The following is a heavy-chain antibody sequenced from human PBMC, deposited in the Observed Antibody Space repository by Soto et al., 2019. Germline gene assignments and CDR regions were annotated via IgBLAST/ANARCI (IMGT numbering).Heavy chain of an antibody. CDR3: ARGRKVVVPAARYYYYGMDV. Sequence: QVQLQQWGAGLLKPSETLSLTCAVYGGSFSGYYWSWIRQPPGKGLSWIGEINHSGSTNYNPSLKSRVTISVDTSKNQFSLKLSSVTAADTAVYYCARGRKVVVPAARYYYYGMDVWGQGTTVTVSS. J-gene: IGHJ6*02. CDR2: INHSGST. CDR1: GGSFSGYY. V-gene: IGHV4-34*01. D-gene: IGHD2-2*01.